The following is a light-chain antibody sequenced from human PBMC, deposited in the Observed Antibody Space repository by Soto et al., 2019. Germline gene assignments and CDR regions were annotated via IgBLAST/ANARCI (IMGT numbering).Light chain of an antibody. V-gene: IGKV3-20*01. J-gene: IGKJ2*01. CDR1: QSVNSNY. Sequence: EIVLTQSPGTLSLSPGERATLSCRASQSVNSNYLAWYQQKPGQAPSLLIYVASSRATGIPDRFRGSGSGTDFTLTISTLETEDFAVYYCQHYHSPPYTFSQGTKLEIK. CDR2: VAS. CDR3: QHYHSPPYT.